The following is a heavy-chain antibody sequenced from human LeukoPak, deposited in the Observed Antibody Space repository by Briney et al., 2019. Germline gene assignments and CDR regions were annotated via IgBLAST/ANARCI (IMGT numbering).Heavy chain of an antibody. CDR3: ARDHCATTGCYEDYYYGLDV. CDR2: INPNNGGT. CDR1: GYTFSGNY. Sequence: ASVKVSCKASGYTFSGNYIQWVRQAPGQGLEWMGWINPNNGGTNYAQNFQGRVTMTRDTSISTAYMELSRLTSDDTAVYYCARDHCATTGCYEDYYYGLDVWGQGTMVTVSS. J-gene: IGHJ6*02. V-gene: IGHV1-2*02. D-gene: IGHD2-2*01.